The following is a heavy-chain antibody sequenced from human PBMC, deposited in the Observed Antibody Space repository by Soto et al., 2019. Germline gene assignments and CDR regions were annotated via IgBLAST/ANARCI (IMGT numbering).Heavy chain of an antibody. D-gene: IGHD3-22*01. V-gene: IGHV4-59*08. J-gene: IGHJ4*02. Sequence: SETLSLTCTVSGGSISGYYWSWIRQPPGKGLEWIGYFYDSGNTNCNPSLKSRVTISVDASKNQFSLKLSSVTAADTAVYYCARQGRNYYDSSGYYYWGQGTLVTVS. CDR1: GGSISGYY. CDR2: FYDSGNT. CDR3: ARQGRNYYDSSGYYY.